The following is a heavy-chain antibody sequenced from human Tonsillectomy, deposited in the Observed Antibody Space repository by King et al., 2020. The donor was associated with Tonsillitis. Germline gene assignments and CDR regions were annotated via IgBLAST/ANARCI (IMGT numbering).Heavy chain of an antibody. Sequence: QLVQSGAEVKKPGASVKVSCKASGYTFTGYGFSWVRQAPGQGLEWMGWISGYNGNRNYAQKFQGRVTMTTDTSTSTGYMELMSLRSDDTAVYYCARDLTSLWFGELFRHFDYWGQGTLVTVSS. J-gene: IGHJ4*02. D-gene: IGHD3-10*01. CDR1: GYTFTGYG. CDR3: ARDLTSLWFGELFRHFDY. CDR2: ISGYNGNR. V-gene: IGHV1-18*04.